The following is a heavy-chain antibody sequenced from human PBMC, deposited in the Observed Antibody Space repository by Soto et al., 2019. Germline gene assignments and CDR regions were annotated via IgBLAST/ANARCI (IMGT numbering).Heavy chain of an antibody. CDR1: GGTFSSYA. J-gene: IGHJ5*02. V-gene: IGHV1-69*01. D-gene: IGHD3-10*01. Sequence: QVQLVQSEAEVKKPGSSVKVSCKASGGTFSSYAISWVRQAPGQGLEWMGGNIPIFGTANYAQKFQGRVTITADESTSPAYMELSSLRSEDTAVYYCARLPYYYGSGSINWFDPWGQGTLVTVSS. CDR2: NIPIFGTA. CDR3: ARLPYYYGSGSINWFDP.